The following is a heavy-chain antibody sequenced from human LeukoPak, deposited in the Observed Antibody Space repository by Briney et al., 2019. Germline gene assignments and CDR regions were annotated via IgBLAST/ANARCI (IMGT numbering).Heavy chain of an antibody. CDR2: ISYDGSNK. J-gene: IGHJ4*02. V-gene: IGHV3-30-3*01. CDR3: ARDKGGAYDYVWGSFDY. D-gene: IGHD3-16*01. CDR1: GFTFSSYA. Sequence: PGGSLRLSCAASGFTFSSYAMHWVRQAPGKGLEWVAVISYDGSNKYYADSVKGRFTISRDNSKNTLYLQMNSLRAEDTAVYYCARDKGGAYDYVWGSFDYWGQGTLVTVSS.